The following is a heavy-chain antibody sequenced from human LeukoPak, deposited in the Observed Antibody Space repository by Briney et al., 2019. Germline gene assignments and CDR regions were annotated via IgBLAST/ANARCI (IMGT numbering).Heavy chain of an antibody. CDR3: AREAAAIARSGYYFDY. D-gene: IGHD2-2*01. Sequence: ASVKVSCKASGYTFTSYCMHWVRQAPGQGLEWIGIINPSGGSTSYAQKFQGRVTMTRDMSTSTVYMELSSLRSEDTAVYYCAREAAAIARSGYYFDYWGQGTLVTVSS. J-gene: IGHJ4*02. CDR1: GYTFTSYC. V-gene: IGHV1-46*01. CDR2: INPSGGST.